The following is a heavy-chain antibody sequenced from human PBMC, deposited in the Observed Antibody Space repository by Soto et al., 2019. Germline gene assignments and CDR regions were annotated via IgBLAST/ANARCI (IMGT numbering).Heavy chain of an antibody. CDR1: GVTFTGYA. D-gene: IGHD2-15*01. CDR3: AKGGCSGGSCYSFAY. J-gene: IGHJ4*02. CDR2: ISGGGRSA. V-gene: IGHV3-23*01. Sequence: EAQLLESGGDLVQPGGSLRLSCVASGVTFTGYAMSWVRQAPGKGLEWVSTISGGGRSAYYADSVKGRFTIARDNSKDTLYLRMNSLRAGDTAVYYCAKGGCSGGSCYSFAYWGQGTRVTVSS.